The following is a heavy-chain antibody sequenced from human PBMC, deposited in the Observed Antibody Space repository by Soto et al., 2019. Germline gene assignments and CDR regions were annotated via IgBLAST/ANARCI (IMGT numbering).Heavy chain of an antibody. CDR2: IIPIFGTA. Sequence: GASVKVSCKASGGTFSSYAISWVRQAPGQGLGWMGGIIPIFGTANYAQKFQGRVTITTDESTSTAYMELSRLRSDDTAVYYCAIIAVAGTGYFQHWGQGTLVTVSS. CDR1: GGTFSSYA. D-gene: IGHD6-19*01. J-gene: IGHJ1*01. V-gene: IGHV1-69*05. CDR3: AIIAVAGTGYFQH.